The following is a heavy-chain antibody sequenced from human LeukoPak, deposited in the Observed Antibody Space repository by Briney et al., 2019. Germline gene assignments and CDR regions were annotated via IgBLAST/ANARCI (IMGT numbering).Heavy chain of an antibody. CDR3: ARLCSGYDLRVPWYMDV. D-gene: IGHD5-12*01. CDR1: GGSLRSNDYY. V-gene: IGHV4-39*01. J-gene: IGHJ6*03. Sequence: PSETLSLTCTVSGGSLRSNDYYWGFIRQPPGKGLEWIGSISYSGVTYYNPSLKSRVTSSVDTSKNQFSLRLSSVTAADTAVYYCARLCSGYDLRVPWYMDVWGKGTTVTISS. CDR2: ISYSGVT.